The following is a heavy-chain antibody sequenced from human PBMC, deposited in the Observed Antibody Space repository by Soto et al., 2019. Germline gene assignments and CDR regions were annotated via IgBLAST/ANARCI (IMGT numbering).Heavy chain of an antibody. CDR1: GFAFNTYG. J-gene: IGHJ4*02. Sequence: QVQLVESGGGVVQPGRSLRLSCAASGFAFNTYGMHWVRQAPGMGLEWVAVIWFDGNNKYYADSVKGRFTISRDNSKNTLYLQMNSQRDEDTAVYYCARVSPYNAIYWLDFWGQGTQVTVSS. CDR3: ARVSPYNAIYWLDF. CDR2: IWFDGNNK. D-gene: IGHD2-8*02. V-gene: IGHV3-33*01.